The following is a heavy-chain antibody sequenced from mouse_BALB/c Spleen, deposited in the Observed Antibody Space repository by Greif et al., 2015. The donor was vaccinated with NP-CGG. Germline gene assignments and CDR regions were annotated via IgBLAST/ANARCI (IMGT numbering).Heavy chain of an antibody. Sequence: EVKLVESGGGLVQPGGSLRLSCATSGFTFTDYYMSWVRQPPGKALEWLGFIRNKANGYTTEYSASVKGRFTISRDNSQSILYLQMNTLRAEDSATYYCARDMGGLFAYWGQGTLVTVSA. D-gene: IGHD1-1*02. CDR3: ARDMGGLFAY. V-gene: IGHV7-3*02. J-gene: IGHJ3*01. CDR1: GFTFTDYY. CDR2: IRNKANGYTT.